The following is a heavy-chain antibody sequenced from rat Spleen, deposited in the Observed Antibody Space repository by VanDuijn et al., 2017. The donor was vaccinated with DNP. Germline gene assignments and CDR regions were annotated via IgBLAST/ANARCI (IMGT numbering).Heavy chain of an antibody. D-gene: IGHD1-2*01. CDR2: ISYDGSST. V-gene: IGHV5-29*01. Sequence: EVQLVESDGGLVQPGRSLKLSCAASGFTFSDYYMAWVRQAPTKGLEWVATISYDGSSTYYRDSVKGRFTISRDNAKSTLYLQMDSLRSEDTATYYCARQENYYSSYTGVMDAWGQGASVTVSS. CDR3: ARQENYYSSYTGVMDA. CDR1: GFTFSDYY. J-gene: IGHJ4*01.